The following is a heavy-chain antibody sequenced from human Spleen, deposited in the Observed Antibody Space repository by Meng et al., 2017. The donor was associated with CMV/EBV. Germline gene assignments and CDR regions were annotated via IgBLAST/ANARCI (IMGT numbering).Heavy chain of an antibody. CDR2: IKSKTDGGTT. Sequence: LTFSNAWMSWVRQAPGKGLEWVGRIKSKTDGGTTDYAAPVKGRFTISRDDSKNTLYLQMNSLKTEDTAVYYCTSTRSYYYGSGPFDYWGQGTLVTVSS. CDR1: LTFSNAW. CDR3: TSTRSYYYGSGPFDY. V-gene: IGHV3-15*01. J-gene: IGHJ4*02. D-gene: IGHD3-10*01.